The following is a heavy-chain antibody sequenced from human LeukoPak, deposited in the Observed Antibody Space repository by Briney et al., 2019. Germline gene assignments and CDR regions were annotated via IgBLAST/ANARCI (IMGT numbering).Heavy chain of an antibody. CDR2: ISAYNGNT. Sequence: GASVKVSCKASGYTFTSYGISWVRQAPGQGLEWMGWISAYNGNTNYAQKLQGRVTMTTDTSTSTAYMELRSLRSDDTAVYYCARATRYCSGGSCYSAWVDYWGQGTLVTVSS. V-gene: IGHV1-18*01. CDR1: GYTFTSYG. D-gene: IGHD2-15*01. CDR3: ARATRYCSGGSCYSAWVDY. J-gene: IGHJ4*02.